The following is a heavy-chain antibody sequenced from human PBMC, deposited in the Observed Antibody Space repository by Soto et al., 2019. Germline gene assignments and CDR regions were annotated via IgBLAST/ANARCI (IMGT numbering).Heavy chain of an antibody. J-gene: IGHJ4*02. Sequence: GGSLRLGCVASGVTFRSYRMVWVRQAPGKGLEWVSYIFAAGTTIYYADSVKGRFTISRDNAKNSLYLQMNSLRDEDTAVYYCARDSAYSYGPLDYWGQGTLLTVSS. CDR3: ARDSAYSYGPLDY. CDR2: IFAAGTTI. D-gene: IGHD5-18*01. CDR1: GVTFRSYR. V-gene: IGHV3-48*02.